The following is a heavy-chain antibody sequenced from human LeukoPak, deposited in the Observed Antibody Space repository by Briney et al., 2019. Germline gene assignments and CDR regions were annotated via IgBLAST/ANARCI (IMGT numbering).Heavy chain of an antibody. J-gene: IGHJ6*03. CDR2: IRSKANSYAT. D-gene: IGHD6-13*01. CDR3: TRHLEAAAGTGYYYYMDV. V-gene: IGHV3-73*01. Sequence: PGGSLRLSCAASGFTFSGSAMHWVRQASGKGLEWVGRIRSKANSYATAYAASVKGRFTISRDDSKNTAYLQMNSLKTEDTAVYYCTRHLEAAAGTGYYYYMDVWGKGTTVTVSS. CDR1: GFTFSGSA.